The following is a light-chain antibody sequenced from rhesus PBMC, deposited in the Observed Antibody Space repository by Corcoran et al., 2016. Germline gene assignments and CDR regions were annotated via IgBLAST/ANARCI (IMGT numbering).Light chain of an antibody. CDR1: QGISSW. Sequence: DIQMTQSPSSLSASVGDRVTITCRASQGISSWLAWYQQKPGKAPKLLIYKASSLQSGGPPRFSGRGSGTDFTLTISSLQPEVFATYYCQPYNSAPFTFGPGTKLDIK. V-gene: IGKV1-21*01. CDR2: KAS. J-gene: IGKJ3*01. CDR3: QPYNSAPFT.